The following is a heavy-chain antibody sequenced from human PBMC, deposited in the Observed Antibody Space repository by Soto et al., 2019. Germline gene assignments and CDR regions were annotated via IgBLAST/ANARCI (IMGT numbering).Heavy chain of an antibody. CDR1: GVSINSSNW. CDR2: IFHSGST. J-gene: IGHJ5*02. V-gene: IGHV4-4*02. CDR3: ARSDTSNWFDP. D-gene: IGHD5-18*01. Sequence: SETLSLTCAVSGVSINSSNWWTWVRQPPGKGLEWVGEIFHSGSTTYNPSLRSRVTISVDKSKNQCSLKLTSVTAADTAVYYCARSDTSNWFDPWGQGTLVTSPQ.